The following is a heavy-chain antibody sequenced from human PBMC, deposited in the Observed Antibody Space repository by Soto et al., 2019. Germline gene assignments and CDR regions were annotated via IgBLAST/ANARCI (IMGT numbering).Heavy chain of an antibody. V-gene: IGHV3-30*18. Sequence: QVQLVESGGGVVQPGRSLRLSCAASGFTFSSYGMHWVRQAPGKGLEWVAVISYDGSNKYYADSVKGRFTISRDNSKNTLYLQINSLRAEDTAVYYCAKDLAGATYYSDSSGSNWFDPWGQGTLVTVSS. D-gene: IGHD3-22*01. CDR3: AKDLAGATYYSDSSGSNWFDP. CDR1: GFTFSSYG. CDR2: ISYDGSNK. J-gene: IGHJ5*02.